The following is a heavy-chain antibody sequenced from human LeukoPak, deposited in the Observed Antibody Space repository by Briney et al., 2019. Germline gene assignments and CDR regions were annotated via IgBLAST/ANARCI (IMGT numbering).Heavy chain of an antibody. D-gene: IGHD3-22*01. Sequence: PGGSLRLSCVASGFTFSFYWMGWVRQAPGKGLEWVANIKQDGSEKYYVDSARGRFTISRDNAKNSPYLQMNSLRAEDTAVYYCARDEHQYYSESSGRFDYWGQGTLVTVSS. J-gene: IGHJ4*02. CDR1: GFTFSFYW. V-gene: IGHV3-7*04. CDR3: ARDEHQYYSESSGRFDY. CDR2: IKQDGSEK.